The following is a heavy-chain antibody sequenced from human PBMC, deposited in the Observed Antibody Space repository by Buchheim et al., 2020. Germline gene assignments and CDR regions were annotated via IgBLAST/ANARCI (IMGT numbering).Heavy chain of an antibody. J-gene: IGHJ4*02. CDR1: GFTFSSYA. CDR2: ISYDGSNK. CDR3: ASMLLERATIGIDY. V-gene: IGHV3-30*04. Sequence: QVQLVESGGGVVQPGRSLRLSCAASGFTFSSYAMHWVRQAPGKGLEWVAVISYDGSNKYYADSVKGRFTISRDNSKNTLYLKMNSLRAEDTAVYYCASMLLERATIGIDYWGQGTL. D-gene: IGHD5-24*01.